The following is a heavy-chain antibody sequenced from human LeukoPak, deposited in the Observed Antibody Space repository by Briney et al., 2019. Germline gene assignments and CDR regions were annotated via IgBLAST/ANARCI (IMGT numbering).Heavy chain of an antibody. V-gene: IGHV3-23*01. J-gene: IGHJ4*02. CDR3: AKGKLGYCSGGSCYGVDY. CDR2: ISGSGSNT. Sequence: GGSLRLSCEASGFTFSSYAMSWVRQAPGKGLEWVSAISGSGSNTYYADSVKGQFTISRDQSKNTLYLQMNSLRAEDTAVYYCAKGKLGYCSGGSCYGVDYWGQGTLVTVSS. D-gene: IGHD2-15*01. CDR1: GFTFSSYA.